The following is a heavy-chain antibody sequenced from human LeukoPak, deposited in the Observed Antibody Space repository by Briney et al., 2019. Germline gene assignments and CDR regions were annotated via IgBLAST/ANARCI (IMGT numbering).Heavy chain of an antibody. CDR3: ARRPGDRDYYGSGSYLY. J-gene: IGHJ4*02. V-gene: IGHV4-34*01. CDR2: INHSGST. D-gene: IGHD3-10*01. CDR1: GGSFSGYY. Sequence: SETLSLTCAVYGGSFSGYYWSWIRQPPGKGLEWIGEINHSGSTNYNPSLKSRVTISVDTSKNQFSLKLSSVTAADTAVYYCARRPGDRDYYGSGSYLYWGQGTLVTVSS.